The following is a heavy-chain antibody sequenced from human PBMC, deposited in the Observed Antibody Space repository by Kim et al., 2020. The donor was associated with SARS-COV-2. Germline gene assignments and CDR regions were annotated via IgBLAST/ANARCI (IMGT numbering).Heavy chain of an antibody. J-gene: IGHJ6*01. CDR3: ARDWGYCSGGSCQTYYY. CDR2: ISYDGSNK. Sequence: GGSLRLSCAASGFTFSSYAMHWVRQAPGKGLEWVAVISYDGSNKYYADSVKGRFTISRDNSKNTLYLQMNSLTAEDTAVYYCARDWGYCSGGSCQTYYY. CDR1: GFTFSSYA. D-gene: IGHD2-15*01. V-gene: IGHV3-30-3*01.